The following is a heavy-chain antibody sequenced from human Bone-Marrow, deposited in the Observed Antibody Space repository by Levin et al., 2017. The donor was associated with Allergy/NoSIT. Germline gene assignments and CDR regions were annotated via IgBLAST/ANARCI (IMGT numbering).Heavy chain of an antibody. CDR2: IKHDGSDD. Sequence: GESLKISCATSGFTFSSFWMSWVRQAPGKGLEWVAYIKHDGSDDSYVDSVKGRFTISRDSAKDSVYLQMDSLRVEDTAVYYCTAYRGFAYGLYWGQGTLVAVSS. CDR3: TAYRGFAYGLY. CDR1: GFTFSSFW. V-gene: IGHV3-7*01. J-gene: IGHJ4*02. D-gene: IGHD3-10*01.